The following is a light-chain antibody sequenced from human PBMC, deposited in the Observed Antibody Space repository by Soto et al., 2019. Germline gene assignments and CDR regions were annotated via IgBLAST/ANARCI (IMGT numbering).Light chain of an antibody. V-gene: IGKV3-20*01. CDR3: QQYNNWPQT. CDR1: QSVGSDF. Sequence: EIVLTQSPGTLSLSPGERATLSCRASQSVGSDFLAWYQQRPGQPPRILIFGASGRATGIPDRFSGSGSGTEFTLTISSLESEDFAVYYCQQYNNWPQTFGQGTKVDIK. J-gene: IGKJ1*01. CDR2: GAS.